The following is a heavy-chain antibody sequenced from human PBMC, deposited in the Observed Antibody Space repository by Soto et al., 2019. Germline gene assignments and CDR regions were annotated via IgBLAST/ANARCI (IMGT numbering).Heavy chain of an antibody. CDR1: GGSISSGGYY. CDR3: ARDQGAIGYNWFDP. D-gene: IGHD2-15*01. CDR2: IYYSGST. Sequence: QVQLQESGPGLVKPSQTLSLTCTVSGGSISSGGYYWSWIRQHPGKGLEWIGYIYYSGSTYYNPSHKSRVTISVDTSKNQFSLKLSSVTAADTAVYYCARDQGAIGYNWFDPWGQGTLVTVSS. J-gene: IGHJ5*02. V-gene: IGHV4-31*03.